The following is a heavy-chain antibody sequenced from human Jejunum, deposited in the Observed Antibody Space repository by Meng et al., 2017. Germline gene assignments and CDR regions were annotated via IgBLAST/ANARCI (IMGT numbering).Heavy chain of an antibody. Sequence: SETLSLTCAVSGASISSGYWWSWVRQPPGKGLEWIGEIHHGGDTNYNPSLQSRVTISVDKFNNQYSLRLTSVTAEDTAMYYCASNGAYSADHWGHETLVTVSS. J-gene: IGHJ4*01. CDR1: GASISSGYW. CDR3: ASNGAYSADH. D-gene: IGHD2-15*01. V-gene: IGHV4-4*02. CDR2: IHHGGDT.